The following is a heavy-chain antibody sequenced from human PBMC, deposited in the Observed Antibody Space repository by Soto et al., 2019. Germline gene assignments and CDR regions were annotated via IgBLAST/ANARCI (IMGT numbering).Heavy chain of an antibody. J-gene: IGHJ5*02. D-gene: IGHD3-10*01. Sequence: LVESGGGFVQPGGSLRLSCAASAFTFGSCGMNWVRQAPGKGLEWVSYISSSSNLIYYADSVKGRFTISRDNAQNSLYLQMNSLRDEDTAVYYCARTGGSGTNNWFDPWGQGTLVTVSS. V-gene: IGHV3-48*02. CDR3: ARTGGSGTNNWFDP. CDR2: ISSSSNLI. CDR1: AFTFGSCG.